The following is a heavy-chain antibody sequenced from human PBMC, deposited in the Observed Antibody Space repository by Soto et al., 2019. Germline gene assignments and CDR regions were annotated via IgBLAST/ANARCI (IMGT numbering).Heavy chain of an antibody. J-gene: IGHJ5*02. V-gene: IGHV1-69*01. CDR2: IIPIFGTA. CDR1: GGTFSSYA. CDR3: ARGSYCSGGSCYSPIDP. Sequence: QVQLVQSGAEVKKPGSSVKVSCKASGGTFSSYAISWVRQAPGQGLEWMGGIIPIFGTANYAQKFQGRVTITADESTSTAYMELSSLSFEDTAVYYCARGSYCSGGSCYSPIDPWGQGTLVTVSS. D-gene: IGHD2-15*01.